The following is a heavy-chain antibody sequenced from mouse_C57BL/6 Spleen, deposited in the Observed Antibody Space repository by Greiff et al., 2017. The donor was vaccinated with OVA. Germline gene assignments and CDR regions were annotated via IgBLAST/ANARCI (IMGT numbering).Heavy chain of an antibody. CDR3: TGLYGVYAMDY. CDR1: GFTFSNYW. D-gene: IGHD1-1*01. V-gene: IGHV6-3*01. Sequence: EVQLVESGGGLVQPGGSMKLSCVASGFTFSNYWMNWVRQSPEKGLEWVAQIRLKSDNYATHYAESVKGRFTISRDDSKSSVYLQMNNLRAEDTGIYYCTGLYGVYAMDYWGQGTSVTVSS. J-gene: IGHJ4*01. CDR2: IRLKSDNYAT.